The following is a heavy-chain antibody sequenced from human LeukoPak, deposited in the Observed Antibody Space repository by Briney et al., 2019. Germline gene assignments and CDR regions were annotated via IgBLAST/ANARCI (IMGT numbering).Heavy chain of an antibody. Sequence: SETLSLTCAVYGGSFSGYYWSWIRQPPGKGLEWIGEVNHSGSSNYSPSPKSRVTISVDMSKNQFSLKLSSVTAADTAVYYCARAPTKKVVVITMGPLYYFDYWGQGTLVTVSS. CDR3: ARAPTKKVVVITMGPLYYFDY. J-gene: IGHJ4*02. CDR2: VNHSGSS. D-gene: IGHD3-22*01. V-gene: IGHV4-34*01. CDR1: GGSFSGYY.